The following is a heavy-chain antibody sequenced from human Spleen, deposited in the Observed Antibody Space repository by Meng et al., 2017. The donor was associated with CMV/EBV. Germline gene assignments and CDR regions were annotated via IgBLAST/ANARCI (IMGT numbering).Heavy chain of an antibody. D-gene: IGHD4-11*01. CDR3: ARPVTTSFFDP. CDR1: GYTFTGYY. Sequence: SVKVSCKASGYTFTGYYIHWVRQAPGQGLEWMGWINPNSGGTNYAQKFQDRVTMTRDTYISTAYMELSRLRSDDTAVYYCARPVTTSFFDPWGQGTMVTVSS. V-gene: IGHV1-2*02. CDR2: INPNSGGT. J-gene: IGHJ3*01.